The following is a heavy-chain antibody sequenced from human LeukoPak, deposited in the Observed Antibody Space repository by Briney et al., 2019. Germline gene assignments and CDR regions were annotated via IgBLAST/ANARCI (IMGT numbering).Heavy chain of an antibody. CDR2: ISGSGGST. J-gene: IGHJ4*02. D-gene: IGHD3-22*01. CDR3: TSLNNYYDSSDSPPGDY. V-gene: IGHV3-23*01. Sequence: PGGSLRLSCAASGFTFSSYGMSWVRQAPGKGLEWVSAISGSGGSTYYADSVKGRFTISRDNSKNTLYLQMNSLRAEDTAVYYCTSLNNYYDSSDSPPGDYWGQGTLVTVSS. CDR1: GFTFSSYG.